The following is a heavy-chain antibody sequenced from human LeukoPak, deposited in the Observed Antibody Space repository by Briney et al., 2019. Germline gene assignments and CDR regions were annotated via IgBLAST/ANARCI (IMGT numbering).Heavy chain of an antibody. CDR3: ARHVGSGWEYFQH. CDR2: IYYSGST. V-gene: IGHV4-59*08. Sequence: PSETLSPTCTVSGGSISSYYWSWIRQPPGKGLEWIGYIYYSGSTNYNPSLKSRVTISVDTSKNQFSLKLSSVTAADTAVYYCARHVGSGWEYFQHWGQGTLVTVSS. D-gene: IGHD6-19*01. CDR1: GGSISSYY. J-gene: IGHJ1*01.